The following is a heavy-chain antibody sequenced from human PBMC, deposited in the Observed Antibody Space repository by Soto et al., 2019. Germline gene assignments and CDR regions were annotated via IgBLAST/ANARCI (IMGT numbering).Heavy chain of an antibody. CDR3: ARVVRSSGYLDY. J-gene: IGHJ4*02. CDR1: GDSIIRSF. D-gene: IGHD3-22*01. V-gene: IGHV4-59*06. CDR2: IYYSGST. Sequence: SETLSLTCSVSGDSIIRSFWGWIRQSPGKGLEYIGYIYYSGSTYYNPSLKSRVTISVDTSKNQFSLKLSSVTAADTAVYCCARVVRSSGYLDYWGQGTLVTVSS.